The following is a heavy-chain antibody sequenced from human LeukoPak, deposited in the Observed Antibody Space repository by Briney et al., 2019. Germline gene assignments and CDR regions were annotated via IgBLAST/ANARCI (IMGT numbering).Heavy chain of an antibody. CDR1: GFTFSSYA. CDR2: ISASGRNT. CDR3: ARRGESTTYGDYRFDY. D-gene: IGHD4-17*01. J-gene: IGHJ4*02. V-gene: IGHV3-23*01. Sequence: GGSLRLSCAASGFTFSSYAMNWIRQAPGTGLEWVSGISASGRNTISADSVKGRFTISRDNSKNTLYLQMNSLRAEDTAVYYCARRGESTTYGDYRFDYWGQGTLVTVSS.